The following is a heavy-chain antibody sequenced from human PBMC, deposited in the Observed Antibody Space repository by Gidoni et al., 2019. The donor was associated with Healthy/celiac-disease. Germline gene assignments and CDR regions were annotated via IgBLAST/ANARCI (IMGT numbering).Heavy chain of an antibody. D-gene: IGHD2-15*01. CDR1: GFTFSSYA. J-gene: IGHJ4*02. CDR2: ISYDGINK. Sequence: QVQLVESGGGVVQPGRSLRLSFAASGFTFSSYAMHWVRQAPGKGLGWVAVISYDGINKYYADSVKGRFTISRDNSKNTLYLQMNSLRAEDTAVYYCARTYCSGGSCHGRYYFDYWGQGTLVTVSS. V-gene: IGHV3-30-3*01. CDR3: ARTYCSGGSCHGRYYFDY.